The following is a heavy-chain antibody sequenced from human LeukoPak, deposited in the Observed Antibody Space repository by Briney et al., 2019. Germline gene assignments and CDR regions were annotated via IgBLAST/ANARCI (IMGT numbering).Heavy chain of an antibody. V-gene: IGHV3-30*14. Sequence: GGSLRLSCAASGFTFSSYAMHWVRQAPGKGLEWVAVISYDGSNKYYADSVKGRFTVSRDNSKNTLYLHMSSLRAEDTAMYYCVKDKTGDYSFEYWGQGTLVTVSS. D-gene: IGHD7-27*01. CDR1: GFTFSSYA. J-gene: IGHJ4*02. CDR3: VKDKTGDYSFEY. CDR2: ISYDGSNK.